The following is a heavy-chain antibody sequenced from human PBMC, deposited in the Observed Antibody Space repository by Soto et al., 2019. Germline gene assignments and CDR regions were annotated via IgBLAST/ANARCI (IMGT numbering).Heavy chain of an antibody. D-gene: IGHD3-22*01. CDR1: GFTFSSYE. V-gene: IGHV3-48*03. CDR3: ARNPRVVRGYCFDY. Sequence: EVQLVDSGGGLVQPGGSLRLSCAASGFTFSSYEMNWVRQAPGKGLEWVSYISSSGSTIYYADSVKGRFTISRDNAKNSLYLQMNSLRAEDTAVYYCARNPRVVRGYCFDYWGQGTLVTVSS. CDR2: ISSSGSTI. J-gene: IGHJ4*02.